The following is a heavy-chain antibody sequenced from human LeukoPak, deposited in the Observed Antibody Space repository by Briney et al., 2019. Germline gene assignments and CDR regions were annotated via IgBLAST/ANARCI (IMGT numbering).Heavy chain of an antibody. CDR1: GGTFSSYA. CDR3: ARANWGLVSGAFDI. J-gene: IGHJ3*02. Sequence: SVKVSCKASGGTFSSYAISWVRQAPGQGLEWMGRIIPILGIANYAQKFQGRVTITADKSTSTAYMELSSLRSEDTAVYYCARANWGLVSGAFDIWGQGTMVTVSS. V-gene: IGHV1-69*04. CDR2: IIPILGIA. D-gene: IGHD7-27*01.